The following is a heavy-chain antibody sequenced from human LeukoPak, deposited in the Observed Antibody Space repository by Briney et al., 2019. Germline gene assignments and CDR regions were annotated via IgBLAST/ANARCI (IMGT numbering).Heavy chain of an antibody. Sequence: GGSLRLSCAASGFTFSSYSMSWVRQAPGKGLEWVSSISSSSSYIYYADSVKGRFTISRDNAKNSLYLQMNSLRAEDTAVYYCARGGGYSYGPSGYWGQGTLVTVSS. CDR1: GFTFSSYS. D-gene: IGHD5-18*01. V-gene: IGHV3-21*01. CDR2: ISSSSSYI. CDR3: ARGGGYSYGPSGY. J-gene: IGHJ4*02.